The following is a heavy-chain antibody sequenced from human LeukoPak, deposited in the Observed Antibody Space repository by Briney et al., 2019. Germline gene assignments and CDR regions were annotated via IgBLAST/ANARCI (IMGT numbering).Heavy chain of an antibody. V-gene: IGHV1-3*04. J-gene: IGHJ4*02. D-gene: IGHD6-13*01. Sequence: EASVKVSCKASGYTFTSYGISWVRQAPGQRLEWMGWINTGNGNTKYSQKFQDRVTITRDTSASIAYMELSSLRSEDTAVYYCARGSADAAGGLEDYWGQGTLVTVSS. CDR2: INTGNGNT. CDR1: GYTFTSYG. CDR3: ARGSADAAGGLEDY.